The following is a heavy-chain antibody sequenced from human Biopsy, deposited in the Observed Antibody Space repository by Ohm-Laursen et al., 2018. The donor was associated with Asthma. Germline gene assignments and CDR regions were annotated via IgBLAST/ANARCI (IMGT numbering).Heavy chain of an antibody. V-gene: IGHV1-69*13. D-gene: IGHD6-19*01. J-gene: IGHJ6*02. Sequence: AASVKVSCKAPGGTFSNFVISWVRQAPGQGLEWLGGIMTVFGTTNYAQKFQGRVTITADESTSTAYMEVTSLRSEDTAIYYCARCQVGYSSGWSLLLKKIYYSGMDVWGQGTAVTVSS. CDR2: IMTVFGTT. CDR3: ARCQVGYSSGWSLLLKKIYYSGMDV. CDR1: GGTFSNFV.